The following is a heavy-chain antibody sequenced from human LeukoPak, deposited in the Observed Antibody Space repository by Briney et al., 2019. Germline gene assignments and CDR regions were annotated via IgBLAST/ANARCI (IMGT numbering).Heavy chain of an antibody. Sequence: ESGPTQVNPTQTLTLTCTFSGFSLSTSGVGVGWIRQPPGKALEWLALIYWNDDKRYSPSLKSRLTITKDTSKSQVVLTMTNMDPVDTATYYCAHSVISIFGVGNFDYWGQGTLVTVSS. J-gene: IGHJ4*02. CDR1: GFSLSTSGVG. CDR2: IYWNDDK. D-gene: IGHD3-3*01. V-gene: IGHV2-5*01. CDR3: AHSVISIFGVGNFDY.